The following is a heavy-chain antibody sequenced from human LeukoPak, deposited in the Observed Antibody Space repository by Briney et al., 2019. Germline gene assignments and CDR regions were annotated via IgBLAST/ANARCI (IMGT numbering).Heavy chain of an antibody. V-gene: IGHV3-7*04. J-gene: IGHJ4*02. CDR2: IRQDGGEK. D-gene: IGHD3-22*01. CDR3: TRVDHVTSGYAWDY. CDR1: GFTLSTYW. Sequence: GGSLRLSCAASGFTLSTYWMSWVRQAPGKGLEWVANIRQDGGEKYCVDSVKGRFTISRDNAKNSLYLQMNSLRGEDTAVYYCTRVDHVTSGYAWDYWGQGTLVTVSS.